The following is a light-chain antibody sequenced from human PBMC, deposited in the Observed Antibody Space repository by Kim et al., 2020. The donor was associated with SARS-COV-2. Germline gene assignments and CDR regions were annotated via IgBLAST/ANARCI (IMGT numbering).Light chain of an antibody. CDR2: WAS. CDR3: QQYYSIPYT. J-gene: IGKJ2*01. V-gene: IGKV3-15*01. Sequence: EIVMTQSPATLSVSPGARGTLSCRASQSVSTYVAWFQQKPGQPPRLLIYWASTRESGVPDRFSGSGSATEFTLTISSLQAEDVAVYYCQQYYSIPYTFGQGTKLEI. CDR1: QSVSTY.